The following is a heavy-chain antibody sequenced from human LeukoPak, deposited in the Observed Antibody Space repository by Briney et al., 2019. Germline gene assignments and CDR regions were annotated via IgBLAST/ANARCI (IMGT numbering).Heavy chain of an antibody. Sequence: PSETLSLTCTVSAGSISTPYWHWIRQSLGKRLEWIGFVFYGGITNYNPSLTSRVTISLDTSKNQFSLKLTSVTAADTAVYYCASGTVFGVITPQYFHYWGQGTRVTVSS. CDR2: VFYGGIT. J-gene: IGHJ4*02. V-gene: IGHV4-59*11. D-gene: IGHD3-3*01. CDR1: AGSISTPY. CDR3: ASGTVFGVITPQYFHY.